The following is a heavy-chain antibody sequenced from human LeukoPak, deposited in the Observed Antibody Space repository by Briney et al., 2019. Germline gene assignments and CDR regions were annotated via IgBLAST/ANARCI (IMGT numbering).Heavy chain of an antibody. D-gene: IGHD1-26*01. CDR2: IYPGDSDT. Sequence: GESLNISCKGSGYSFTTYGIGWVRHMPGKGLEWMGIIYPGDSDTRYSPSFQRQVTVSADKSLNAAYLQWSSLKASDTAIYYCARRGSGSYYPYFDYWGQGTLVTVSS. CDR3: ARRGSGSYYPYFDY. J-gene: IGHJ4*02. V-gene: IGHV5-51*01. CDR1: GYSFTTYG.